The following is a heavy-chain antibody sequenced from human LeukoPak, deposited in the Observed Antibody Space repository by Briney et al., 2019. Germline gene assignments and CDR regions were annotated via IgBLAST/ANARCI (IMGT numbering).Heavy chain of an antibody. V-gene: IGHV3-30*02. D-gene: IGHD1-14*01. Sequence: GGPLRLSCAASGFSISSYGMHWVRQAPGKGLEWVAFIRYDGSNKDYADSVKGRFTISRDNSKNTLYLQMNSLRPEDTAVYFCARDSPGYWGQGTLVTVSS. CDR1: GFSISSYG. CDR3: ARDSPGY. J-gene: IGHJ4*02. CDR2: IRYDGSNK.